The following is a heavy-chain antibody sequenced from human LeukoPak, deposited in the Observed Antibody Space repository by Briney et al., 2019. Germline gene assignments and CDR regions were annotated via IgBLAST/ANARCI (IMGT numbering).Heavy chain of an antibody. Sequence: SGTLSLSCSVSGGSISSYCWTWVRQPPGKGLEWICYIYYSGSTNYYPSLKSRVTVSVDTSRTHCSLKLSSVTAADTAVYYCGRENTMIRGAFDAFDIWGQGTMVTVSS. J-gene: IGHJ3*02. D-gene: IGHD3-10*01. CDR1: GGSISSYC. CDR3: GRENTMIRGAFDAFDI. V-gene: IGHV4-59*01. CDR2: IYYSGST.